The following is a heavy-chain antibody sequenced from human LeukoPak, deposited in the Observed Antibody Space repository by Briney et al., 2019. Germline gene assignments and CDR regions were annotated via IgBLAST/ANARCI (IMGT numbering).Heavy chain of an antibody. CDR3: AKVGYGSGSNYYFDY. D-gene: IGHD3-10*01. CDR1: GFTFSSYA. V-gene: IGHV3-23*01. J-gene: IGHJ4*02. Sequence: PGGSLRLSCAASGFTFSSYAMSWVRQAPGKGLEWVSAISGSGGSTYYADSVKGRFTISRDNSKNTLYLQMNSLRAEDTAVYYCAKVGYGSGSNYYFDYWGRGTLVTVSS. CDR2: ISGSGGST.